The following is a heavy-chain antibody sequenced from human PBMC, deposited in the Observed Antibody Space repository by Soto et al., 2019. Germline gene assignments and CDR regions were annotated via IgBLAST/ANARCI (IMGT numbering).Heavy chain of an antibody. Sequence: ASVKVSCKASGYSFTSYAMHWVRQAPGQRLEWMGWINAGNGNTKYSQKFQGRVTITRDTSASTAYMELSSLRSEDTAVYYCARSIGVVTALDYWGRGTLVTVSS. D-gene: IGHD2-21*02. CDR2: INAGNGNT. CDR3: ARSIGVVTALDY. CDR1: GYSFTSYA. V-gene: IGHV1-3*01. J-gene: IGHJ4*02.